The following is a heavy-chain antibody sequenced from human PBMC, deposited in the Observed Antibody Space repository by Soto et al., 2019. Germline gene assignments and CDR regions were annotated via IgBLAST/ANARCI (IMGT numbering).Heavy chain of an antibody. D-gene: IGHD3-16*02. CDR2: ISYDGSNK. CDR3: ARDRGYVWGSYRYPPGYYGMDV. V-gene: IGHV3-30-3*01. J-gene: IGHJ6*02. CDR1: GFTFSSYA. Sequence: GGSLRLSCAASGFTFSSYAMHWVRQAPGKGLEWVAVISYDGSNKYYADSVKGRFTISRDNSKNTLYLQMNSLRAEDTAVYYCARDRGYVWGSYRYPPGYYGMDVWGQGTTVTVSS.